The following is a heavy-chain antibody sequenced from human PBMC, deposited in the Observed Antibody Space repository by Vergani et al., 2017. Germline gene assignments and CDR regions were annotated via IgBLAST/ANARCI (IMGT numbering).Heavy chain of an antibody. D-gene: IGHD2-2*01. CDR1: GGSFTSYH. J-gene: IGHJ6*02. Sequence: VQLQQWGGGLLKPSETLSLTCVVNGGSFTSYHWTWIRQSPGEGLEWVGDIDHTGRPDYNPSLESRLTMSVDKSRNQFSLPLNSVTATDTAIYFCARVKTETYGQLFYCRHMDVWGQGTAVAV. V-gene: IGHV4-34*01. CDR3: ARVKTETYGQLFYCRHMDV. CDR2: IDHTGRP.